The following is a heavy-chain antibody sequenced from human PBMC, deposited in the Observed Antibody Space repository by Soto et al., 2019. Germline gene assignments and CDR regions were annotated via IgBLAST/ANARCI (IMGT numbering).Heavy chain of an antibody. D-gene: IGHD5-12*01. Sequence: VQLVESGGGLIQPGGSLRLSCAASGFTVSSNYMSWVRQAPGKGLEWVAVISYDGSNKYYADSVKGRFTISRDNSKNTLYLQMNSLRAEDTAVYYCAKMDGMATITSVDYWGQGTLVAVSS. CDR2: ISYDGSNK. CDR1: GFTVSSNY. J-gene: IGHJ4*02. V-gene: IGHV3-30*18. CDR3: AKMDGMATITSVDY.